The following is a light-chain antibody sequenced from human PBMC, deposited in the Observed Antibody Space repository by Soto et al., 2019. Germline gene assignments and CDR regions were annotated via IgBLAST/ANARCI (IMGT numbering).Light chain of an antibody. J-gene: IGKJ1*01. Sequence: DIQMTQSPSSLSASVGDRVTITCRASQSISTYLNWYQQKPGKAPKLLIYAASSLESGVPSRFTGSGSGTDFTLTISSXQPEDFATYFCHQTYITPWMFGQGTKVDIK. CDR3: HQTYITPWM. V-gene: IGKV1-39*01. CDR2: AAS. CDR1: QSISTY.